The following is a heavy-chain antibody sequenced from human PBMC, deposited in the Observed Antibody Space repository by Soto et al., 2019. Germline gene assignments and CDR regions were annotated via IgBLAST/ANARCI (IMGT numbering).Heavy chain of an antibody. Sequence: EVQLVESGGGLVQPGGSLRLSCAASGFTFSSYAMHWVRQAPGKGLEYVSAISSNGGSTYYANSVKGRFTISRDNSMNTVYLQMGSLRAEDMAVYYCARVAYGGGDCYSDCYFDLWGRGTLVTVSS. CDR1: GFTFSSYA. J-gene: IGHJ2*01. CDR2: ISSNGGST. CDR3: ARVAYGGGDCYSDCYFDL. D-gene: IGHD2-21*01. V-gene: IGHV3-64*01.